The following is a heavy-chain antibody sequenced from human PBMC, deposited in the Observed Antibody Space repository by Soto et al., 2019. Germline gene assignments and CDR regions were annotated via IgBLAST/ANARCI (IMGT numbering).Heavy chain of an antibody. Sequence: ASVKVSCKTSGYTFTTYALHWVRQAPGQRPEWMGWINPGNGDTKYSQIFQGRVTMTRDTSASTAYMELSSLRSEDTAVYYCARDQGQSLTAYYLQLGYLDHWGPGTLVTVSS. J-gene: IGHJ4*02. D-gene: IGHD3-9*01. CDR2: INPGNGDT. CDR1: GYTFTTYA. CDR3: ARDQGQSLTAYYLQLGYLDH. V-gene: IGHV1-3*01.